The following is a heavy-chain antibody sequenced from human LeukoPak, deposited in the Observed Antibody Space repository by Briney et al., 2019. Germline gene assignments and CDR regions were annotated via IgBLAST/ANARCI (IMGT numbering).Heavy chain of an antibody. CDR1: GFTFDDYG. V-gene: IGHV3-20*04. D-gene: IGHD4-17*01. Sequence: GGSLRLSCAASGFTFDDYGMSWVRQAPGKGLEWVSGINWNGGSTGYADSVKGRFTISRDNAKNSLYLQMNSLRAEDTALYYCARGGDYGDYVGHFDYWGQGTLVTVPS. CDR2: INWNGGST. J-gene: IGHJ4*02. CDR3: ARGGDYGDYVGHFDY.